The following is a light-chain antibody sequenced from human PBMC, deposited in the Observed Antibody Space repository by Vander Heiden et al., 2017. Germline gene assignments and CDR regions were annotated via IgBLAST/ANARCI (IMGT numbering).Light chain of an antibody. CDR3: QSYDSSLSGSYV. V-gene: IGLV1-40*01. J-gene: IGLJ1*01. CDR1: SSNIGAGYD. CDR2: GNS. Sequence: QSVLTQPPSVSGAPGQTVTISCTGSSSNIGAGYDVPWYQQLPGTAPKLLIYGNSNRPSGVPDRFSGSKSGTSASLAITGLQAEDEADYYCQSYDSSLSGSYVFGTGTKVTVL.